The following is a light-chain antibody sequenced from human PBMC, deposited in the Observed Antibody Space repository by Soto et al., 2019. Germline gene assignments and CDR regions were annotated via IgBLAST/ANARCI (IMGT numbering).Light chain of an antibody. CDR2: KAS. Sequence: DDQITHCPSTLSPSSSYRATTICRASQSISSWLAWYQQKPGKAPKLLIYKASSLENGVPSRFSGSGSGTEFTLTISSLQPDDFATYYCQQYKSYWTFGQGTKVDTK. CDR1: QSISSW. J-gene: IGKJ1*01. CDR3: QQYKSYWT. V-gene: IGKV1-5*03.